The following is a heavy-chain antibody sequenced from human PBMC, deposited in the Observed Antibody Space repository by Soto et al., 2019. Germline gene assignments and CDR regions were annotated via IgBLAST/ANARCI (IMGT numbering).Heavy chain of an antibody. CDR2: ISYDGSNK. D-gene: IGHD4-17*01. V-gene: IGHV3-30*18. J-gene: IGHJ6*02. CDR3: AKDIVTATVTTRYYYYYGMDV. Sequence: QVQLVESGGGVVQPGRSLRLSCAASGFTFSSYGMHWVRQAPGKGLEWVAVISYDGSNKYYADSVKGRFTISRDNSKNTLYLQMNSLRAEDTAVYYCAKDIVTATVTTRYYYYYGMDVWGQGTTVTVSS. CDR1: GFTFSSYG.